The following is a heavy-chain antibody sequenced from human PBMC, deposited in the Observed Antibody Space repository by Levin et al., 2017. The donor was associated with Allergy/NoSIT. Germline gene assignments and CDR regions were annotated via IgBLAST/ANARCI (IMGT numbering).Heavy chain of an antibody. Sequence: GGSLRLSCAASGFTFSSYGMHWVRQAPGKGLEWVAVIWDDGYKKYYADSVKGRFTISRDYSKNTLYLQMNSLRAEDTAVYYCARVLRFYYYYYMDVWGKGTTVTVSS. V-gene: IGHV3-33*01. CDR2: IWDDGYKK. D-gene: IGHD5-12*01. J-gene: IGHJ6*03. CDR3: ARVLRFYYYYYMDV. CDR1: GFTFSSYG.